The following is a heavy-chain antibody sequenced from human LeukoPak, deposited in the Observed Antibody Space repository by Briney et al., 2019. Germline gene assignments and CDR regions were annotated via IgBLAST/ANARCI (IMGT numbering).Heavy chain of an antibody. J-gene: IGHJ6*03. CDR3: ARRGSSSWYYIDV. CDR1: GYSFTTYW. V-gene: IGHV5-51*01. D-gene: IGHD6-13*01. Sequence: GESLKISCKGSGYSFTTYWIGWVRQMPGKGLEWMGIIYPGDSDTRYSPSFQGQVTISADKSINTAYLQWSSLKASDTAMYYCARRGSSSWYYIDVWGKGTTVTVSS. CDR2: IYPGDSDT.